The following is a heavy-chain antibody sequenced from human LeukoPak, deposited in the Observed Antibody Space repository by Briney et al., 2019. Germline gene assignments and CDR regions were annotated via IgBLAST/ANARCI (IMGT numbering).Heavy chain of an antibody. CDR1: GFTFSSYA. D-gene: IGHD3-3*01. CDR3: AKSTIFGVVIKGFGAFDI. J-gene: IGHJ3*02. V-gene: IGHV3-23*01. Sequence: GGSLRLSCAASGFTFSSYAVSWVRQAPGKGLEWVSAISGSGGSTYYADSVKGRFTISRDNSKNTLYLQMNSPRAEDTAVYYCAKSTIFGVVIKGFGAFDIWGQGTMVTVSS. CDR2: ISGSGGST.